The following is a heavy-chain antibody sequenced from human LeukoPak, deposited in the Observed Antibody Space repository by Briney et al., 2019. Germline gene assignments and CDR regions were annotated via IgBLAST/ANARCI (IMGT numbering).Heavy chain of an antibody. J-gene: IGHJ4*02. V-gene: IGHV4-34*01. CDR1: GGSSSGYY. Sequence: SETLSLTCAVYGGSSSGYYWSWIRQPPGKGLEWIGEINHSGSTNYNPSLKSRVTISVDTSKNQFSLKLSSVTAADTAVYYCARGPFDGSGSYYKPRNFDYWGQGTLVTVSS. CDR3: ARGPFDGSGSYYKPRNFDY. CDR2: INHSGST. D-gene: IGHD3-10*01.